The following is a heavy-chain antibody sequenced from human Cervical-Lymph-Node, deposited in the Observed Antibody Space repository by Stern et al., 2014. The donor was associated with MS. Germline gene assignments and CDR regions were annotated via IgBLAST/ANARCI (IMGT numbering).Heavy chain of an antibody. D-gene: IGHD3-10*01. Sequence: VQLVESGAEVKKPGSSVKVSCKASGGTFSSYAISWVRQAPGQGLEWMGGIIPIFGTANYAQKFQGRVTITADESTSTAYIELSSLRSEDTAVYYCARDLPSFMVRGTYNWFDPWGQGTLVTVSS. CDR2: IIPIFGTA. CDR1: GGTFSSYA. V-gene: IGHV1-69*01. J-gene: IGHJ5*02. CDR3: ARDLPSFMVRGTYNWFDP.